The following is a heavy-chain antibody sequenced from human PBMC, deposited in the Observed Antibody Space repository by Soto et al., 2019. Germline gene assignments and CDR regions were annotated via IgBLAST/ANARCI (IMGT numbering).Heavy chain of an antibody. J-gene: IGHJ4*02. Sequence: EVQLLESGGGLVQPGGSLRLSCAASGFTFSSYAMSWVRQAPGKGLEWVSAISGSGGSTYYADSVKGRFTISRDNSKNTLYLQMNSLRAEDTAVYYCAKDYNSYDSSGYHTTFDYWGQGTLVTVSS. CDR3: AKDYNSYDSSGYHTTFDY. V-gene: IGHV3-23*01. CDR2: ISGSGGST. CDR1: GFTFSSYA. D-gene: IGHD3-22*01.